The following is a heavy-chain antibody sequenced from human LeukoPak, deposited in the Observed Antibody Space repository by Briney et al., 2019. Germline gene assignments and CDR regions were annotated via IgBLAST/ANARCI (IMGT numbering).Heavy chain of an antibody. CDR1: GFPFSNFW. CDR2: IKQDGSEK. CDR3: ASLGN. D-gene: IGHD1-1*01. V-gene: IGHV3-7*01. J-gene: IGHJ4*02. Sequence: GSLRLSCATSGFPFSNFWMNWVRQAPGKGLEWVANIKQDGSEKFYVDSVKGRFTISRDNAKNSLYLQMNSLRADDTAVYYCASLGNWGQGTLVTVSS.